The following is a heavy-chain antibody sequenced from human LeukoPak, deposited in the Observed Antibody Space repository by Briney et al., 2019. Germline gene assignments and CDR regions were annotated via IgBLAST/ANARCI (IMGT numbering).Heavy chain of an antibody. Sequence: SETLSLTCAVSGGSISSSSYYWGWIRQPPGKGLEWIGSIYYRGSTYYNPSLKSPVTISVDTSKNQFSLKLNSVTAADTAVYYCGIFGVAIDYWGQGTLVTVSS. CDR2: IYYRGST. J-gene: IGHJ4*02. CDR3: GIFGVAIDY. D-gene: IGHD3-3*01. CDR1: GGSISSSSYY. V-gene: IGHV4-39*01.